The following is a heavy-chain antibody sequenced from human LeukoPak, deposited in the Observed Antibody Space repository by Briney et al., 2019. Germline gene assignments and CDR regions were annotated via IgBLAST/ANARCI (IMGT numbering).Heavy chain of an antibody. CDR3: SRNVRAKTSPYYYYMDV. J-gene: IGHJ6*03. V-gene: IGHV3-49*04. CDR1: GFTFSSYW. CDR2: IRSKTFGGTT. Sequence: RAGGSLRLSCAASGFTFSSYWMSWVRQAPGKGLEWVGFIRSKTFGGTTEYAASVEGRFTISTDESTSIAYLQMNSLNTEDTAVYYCSRNVRAKTSPYYYYMDVWGKGTTVTVSS.